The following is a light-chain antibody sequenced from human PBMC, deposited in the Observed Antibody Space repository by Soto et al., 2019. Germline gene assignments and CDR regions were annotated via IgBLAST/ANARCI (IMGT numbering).Light chain of an antibody. J-gene: IGKJ1*01. Sequence: TQSPGTLSLSPGERATLSCSSSQSVSSSYLAWYQQKPGQAPRLLIYGASSRATGIPDRFSGSGSGTDFTLTISSLQPEDFATYYCQQSYSTPRTFGQGTKVDIK. CDR3: QQSYSTPRT. V-gene: IGKV3-20*01. CDR1: QSVSSSY. CDR2: GAS.